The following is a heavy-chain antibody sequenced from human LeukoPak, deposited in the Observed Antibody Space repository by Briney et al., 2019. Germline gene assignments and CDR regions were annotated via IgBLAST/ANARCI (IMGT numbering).Heavy chain of an antibody. CDR2: ISGSGGST. CDR3: AKAGGKQQLVRTFDY. Sequence: GGSLSLSCAASGFTFSSYAMSWVRQAPGRGREWVSAISGSGGSTYYADSVKGRFTLSRDNSKNTLYLQMNSLRVEDTVVYYCAKAGGKQQLVRTFDYWGQGTLVTVSS. V-gene: IGHV3-23*01. D-gene: IGHD6-13*01. J-gene: IGHJ4*02. CDR1: GFTFSSYA.